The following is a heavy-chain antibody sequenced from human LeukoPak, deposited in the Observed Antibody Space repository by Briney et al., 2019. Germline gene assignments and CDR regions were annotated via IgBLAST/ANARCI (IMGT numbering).Heavy chain of an antibody. CDR1: GFTFSSCS. V-gene: IGHV3-9*01. CDR3: AKDTSAYSYDVFDY. Sequence: GGSLRLSCAASGFTFSSCSMNWVRQAPGKGLEWVSGISWNSGSIGYADSVKGRFTISRDNAKNSLYLQMNSLRAEDTALYYCAKDTSAYSYDVFDYWGQGTLVTVSS. D-gene: IGHD5-18*01. CDR2: ISWNSGSI. J-gene: IGHJ4*02.